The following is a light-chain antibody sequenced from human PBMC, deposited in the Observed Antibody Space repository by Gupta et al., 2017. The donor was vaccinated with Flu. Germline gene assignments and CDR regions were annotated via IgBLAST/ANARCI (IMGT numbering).Light chain of an antibody. CDR3: QQYGSSPPIT. Sequence: EIVLTQSPGTLSLFPGERATLSCRASQSVSSSYLAWYQQKPGQAPRPLIYGVSSRATGIPDRFSGSGSGTDFTLTISRLEPEDFAVYYCQQYGSSPPITFGQGTRLEIK. CDR2: GVS. J-gene: IGKJ5*01. CDR1: QSVSSSY. V-gene: IGKV3-20*01.